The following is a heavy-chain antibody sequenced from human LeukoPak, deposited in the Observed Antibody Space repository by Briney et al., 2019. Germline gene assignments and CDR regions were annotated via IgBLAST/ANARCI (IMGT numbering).Heavy chain of an antibody. Sequence: GGSLRLSCAAPGFTFSDYYMSWIRKAPGKGLEWVSYISSSGSTIYYADSVKGRFTISRDNAKNSLYLQMNSLRAEDTAVYYCAREGSGWRYYYYYYMDVWGKGTTVTVSS. CDR1: GFTFSDYY. CDR2: ISSSGSTI. CDR3: AREGSGWRYYYYYYMDV. V-gene: IGHV3-11*01. D-gene: IGHD6-19*01. J-gene: IGHJ6*03.